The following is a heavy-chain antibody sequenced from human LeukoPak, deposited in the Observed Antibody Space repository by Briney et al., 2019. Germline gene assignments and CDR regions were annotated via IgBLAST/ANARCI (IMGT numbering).Heavy chain of an antibody. Sequence: SGRSLRLSCAASGFTFSSYGMHWVRQAPGKGREWVAVIWYDGSNKYYADSVKGRFTISRDNSKNTLYLQMNSLRAEDTAVYYCAKVLVGNDAFDIWGQGTMVTVSS. J-gene: IGHJ3*02. D-gene: IGHD2-2*01. CDR3: AKVLVGNDAFDI. CDR1: GFTFSSYG. V-gene: IGHV3-33*06. CDR2: IWYDGSNK.